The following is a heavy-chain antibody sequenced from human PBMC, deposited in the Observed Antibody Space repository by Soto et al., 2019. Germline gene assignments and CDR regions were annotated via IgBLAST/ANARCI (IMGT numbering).Heavy chain of an antibody. V-gene: IGHV4-39*01. CDR2: IYYSGST. CDR1: GGSISSSSYY. CDR3: ARGLSYTPPNDYGDEEPRDYFDY. Sequence: PSETLSLTCTVSGGSISSSSYYWGWIRQPPGKGLEWIGSIYYSGSTYYNPSLKSRVTISVDTSKNQFSLKLSSVTAADTAVYYCARGLSYTPPNDYGDEEPRDYFDYWGQGTLVTVSS. J-gene: IGHJ4*02. D-gene: IGHD4-17*01.